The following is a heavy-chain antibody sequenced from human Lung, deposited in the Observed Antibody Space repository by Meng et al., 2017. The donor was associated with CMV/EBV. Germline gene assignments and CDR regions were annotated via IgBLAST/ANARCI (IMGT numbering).Heavy chain of an antibody. CDR1: GLTVSSNY. Sequence: GGSXRLXXEASGLTVSSNYMSWVRKVPGKGLEWVSVIYSGGSTYYADSVKGRFTISRDNSKNTQYLQMNRLRAENTAVYYGVRNYDILTGPEVWGQGTTVTVSS. CDR3: VRNYDILTGPEV. CDR2: IYSGGST. D-gene: IGHD3-9*01. J-gene: IGHJ6*02. V-gene: IGHV3-66*02.